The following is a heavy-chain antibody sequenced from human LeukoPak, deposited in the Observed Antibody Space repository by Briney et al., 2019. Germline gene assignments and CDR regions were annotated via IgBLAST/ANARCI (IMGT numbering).Heavy chain of an antibody. CDR2: IIPIFGTA. CDR3: ASELNFWSGYYTPVGNWFDP. V-gene: IGHV1-69*01. Sequence: GASVKVSCKASRATFTTYAIIWVRQAPGQGLEWMGGIIPIFGTANYAQKFQGRVTITADESTSTAYMELSSLRSEDTAVYYCASELNFWSGYYTPVGNWFDPWGQGTLVTVSS. CDR1: RATFTTYA. J-gene: IGHJ5*02. D-gene: IGHD3-3*01.